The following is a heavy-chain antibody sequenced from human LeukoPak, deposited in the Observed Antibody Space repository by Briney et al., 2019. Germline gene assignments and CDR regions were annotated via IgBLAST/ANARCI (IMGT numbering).Heavy chain of an antibody. CDR2: ISYDGSNK. D-gene: IGHD3-9*01. J-gene: IGHJ4*02. CDR1: GFTFNRYA. V-gene: IGHV3-30-3*01. Sequence: GGSLRLSCAVSGFTFNRYAMHWVRQAPAKGLEWVTLISYDGSNKYYADSVKGRFTISRDNSKNTLYLQMNSLRAEDTAVYYCARDVGYDILAGYPDYWGQGTLVTVSS. CDR3: ARDVGYDILAGYPDY.